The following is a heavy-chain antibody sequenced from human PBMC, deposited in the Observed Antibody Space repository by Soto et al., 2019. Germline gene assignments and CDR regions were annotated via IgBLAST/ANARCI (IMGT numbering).Heavy chain of an antibody. CDR2: ISGSGGST. Sequence: EVQLLESGGGLVQPGGSLRLSCAASGFTFSSYAMNWVRQAPGKGLEWVSVISGSGGSTYYADSVKGRFTISRDNSKNPLYLQMNSLRAEDTAVYYCAQRTVGWYFDLWGRGTLLTVSS. CDR1: GFTFSSYA. V-gene: IGHV3-23*01. CDR3: AQRTVGWYFDL. D-gene: IGHD4-17*01. J-gene: IGHJ2*01.